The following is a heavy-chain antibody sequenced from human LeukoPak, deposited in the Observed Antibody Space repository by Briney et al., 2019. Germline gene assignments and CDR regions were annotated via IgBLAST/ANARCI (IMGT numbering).Heavy chain of an antibody. CDR2: INHSGST. D-gene: IGHD4-17*01. V-gene: IGHV4-34*01. Sequence: PSETLSLTCAVYGGSFSGYYWSWIRQPPGKGLEWIGEINHSGSTNYNPSLKSRVTMSVDTSKNQFSLKLSSVTAVDTAVYYCARKATTGPTKAAFDIWGQGTMVTVSS. CDR1: GGSFSGYY. CDR3: ARKATTGPTKAAFDI. J-gene: IGHJ3*02.